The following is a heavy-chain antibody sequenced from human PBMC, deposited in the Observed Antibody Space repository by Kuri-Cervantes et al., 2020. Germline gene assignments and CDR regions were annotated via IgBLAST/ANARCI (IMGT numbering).Heavy chain of an antibody. Sequence: LRLSCTVSGGSISSYYWSWICQPPGQGLEWIWYIYYSGSTYYNPSLESRVTISVDTSKTQFSLKLSSVTAADTAVYYCARSLGNYYYGMDVWGQGTTVTVSS. J-gene: IGHJ6*02. V-gene: IGHV4-30-4*01. CDR2: IYYSGST. D-gene: IGHD3-16*01. CDR1: GGSISSYY. CDR3: ARSLGNYYYGMDV.